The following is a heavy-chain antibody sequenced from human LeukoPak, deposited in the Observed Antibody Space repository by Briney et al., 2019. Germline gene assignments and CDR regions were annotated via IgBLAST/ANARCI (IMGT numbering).Heavy chain of an antibody. J-gene: IGHJ3*02. CDR2: INHSGST. Sequence: SETLSLTCAVYGGSFSGYYWSWIRQPPGKGLEWIGEINHSGSTNYNPSLKSRVTISVDTSKNQFSLKLSSVTAADTAVYYCARAMTDAFDIWGQGTMVTVSS. D-gene: IGHD3-22*01. CDR3: ARAMTDAFDI. V-gene: IGHV4-34*01. CDR1: GGSFSGYY.